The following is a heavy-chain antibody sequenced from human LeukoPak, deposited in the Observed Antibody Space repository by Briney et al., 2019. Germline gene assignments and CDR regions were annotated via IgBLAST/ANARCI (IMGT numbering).Heavy chain of an antibody. Sequence: GGSLRLSCAASGFTFSSYAMHWVRQAPGKGLEWVSYISRSSSTIYYADSVKGRFTISRDNAKNSLYLQMNSLRAEDTAVYYCARPKGRYSGYDFDYWGQGTLVTVSS. CDR1: GFTFSSYA. D-gene: IGHD5-12*01. CDR3: ARPKGRYSGYDFDY. V-gene: IGHV3-48*04. J-gene: IGHJ4*02. CDR2: ISRSSSTI.